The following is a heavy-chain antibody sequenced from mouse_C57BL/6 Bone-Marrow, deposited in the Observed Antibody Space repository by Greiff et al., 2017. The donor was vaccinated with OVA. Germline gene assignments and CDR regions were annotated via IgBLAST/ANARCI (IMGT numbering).Heavy chain of an antibody. V-gene: IGHV1-15*01. CDR3: TRCGGSSLMGAMDY. D-gene: IGHD1-1*01. CDR1: GYTFTDYE. J-gene: IGHJ4*01. Sequence: QVQLQQSGAELVRPGASVTLSCKASGYTFTDYEMHWVKQTPVHGLEWLGAIDPATGGTAYNQKFKGKAILTADKSSSTAYMELRSLTSEDSAVYYCTRCGGSSLMGAMDYWGQGTSVTVSS. CDR2: IDPATGGT.